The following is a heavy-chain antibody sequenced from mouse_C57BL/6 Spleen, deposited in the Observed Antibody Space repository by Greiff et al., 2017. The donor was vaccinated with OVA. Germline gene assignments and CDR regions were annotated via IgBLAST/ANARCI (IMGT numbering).Heavy chain of an antibody. J-gene: IGHJ4*01. V-gene: IGHV1-9*01. D-gene: IGHD1-1*01. CDR1: GYTFTGYW. Sequence: QVQLQQSGAELMKPGASVKLSCKATGYTFTGYWIEWVKQRPGNGLEWIGEILPGSGSTTYNEKFKGKATFTADTSSNTAYMQLSSLTTEDSVIYYCARGIYYYGSSYYAMDYWGQGTSVTVSS. CDR2: ILPGSGST. CDR3: ARGIYYYGSSYYAMDY.